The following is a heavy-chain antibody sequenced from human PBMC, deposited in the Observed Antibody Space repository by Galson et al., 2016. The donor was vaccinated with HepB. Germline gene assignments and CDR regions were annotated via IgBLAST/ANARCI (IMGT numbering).Heavy chain of an antibody. CDR1: GFTFSRSA. V-gene: IGHV3-30-3*01. J-gene: IGHJ4*02. Sequence: SLRLSCAASGFTFSRSAMHWVRQAPGKGLEWVAVILYDGDNKYYADSVKGRFTISRDNSKNTLYLQMNSLRVEDTAVYYCARDRGGRILWAGFYLDYWGQGTLVTVSS. CDR2: ILYDGDNK. CDR3: ARDRGGRILWAGFYLDY. D-gene: IGHD2-15*01.